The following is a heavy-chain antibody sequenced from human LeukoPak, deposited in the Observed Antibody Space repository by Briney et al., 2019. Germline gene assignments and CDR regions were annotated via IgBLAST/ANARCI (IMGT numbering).Heavy chain of an antibody. D-gene: IGHD3-10*01. CDR3: AKILSSMFFDL. CDR1: GFTFTNSA. Sequence: GGSLRLSCAASGFTFTNSAMNWVRQAPGKGLEWVSTISGTTYYADSAKGRFSISRENSKRTLFLQMNNLRAEDTAVDFCAKILSSMFFDLWGRGALVTVSS. V-gene: IGHV3-23*01. CDR2: ISGTT. J-gene: IGHJ2*01.